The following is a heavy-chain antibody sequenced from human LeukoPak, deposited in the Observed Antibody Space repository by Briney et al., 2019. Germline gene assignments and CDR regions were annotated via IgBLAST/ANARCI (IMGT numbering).Heavy chain of an antibody. Sequence: SKTLSLTCTVSGGSISSGGYYWSWIRQPPGKGLEWIGYIYHSGSTYYNPSLKSRVTISVDRSKNQFSLKLSSVTAADTAVYYCAREGEIYCSSTSCSPGFDYWGQGTLVTVSS. CDR3: AREGEIYCSSTSCSPGFDY. V-gene: IGHV4-30-2*01. J-gene: IGHJ4*02. CDR2: IYHSGST. D-gene: IGHD2-2*01. CDR1: GGSISSGGYY.